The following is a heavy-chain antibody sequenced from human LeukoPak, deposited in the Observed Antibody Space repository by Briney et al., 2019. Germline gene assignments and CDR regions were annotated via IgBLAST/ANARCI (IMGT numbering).Heavy chain of an antibody. V-gene: IGHV3-30*02. CDR2: IRYDGSNK. Sequence: GGSLRLSCAASGFTFSSYGMHWVRQAPGKGLEWVAVIRYDGSNKYYADSVKGRFTISRDNSKNTLYLQMNSLRAEDTAVYYCAKSTFLYYYGSSGYYGPFDYWGQGTLVTVSS. D-gene: IGHD3-22*01. J-gene: IGHJ4*02. CDR3: AKSTFLYYYGSSGYYGPFDY. CDR1: GFTFSSYG.